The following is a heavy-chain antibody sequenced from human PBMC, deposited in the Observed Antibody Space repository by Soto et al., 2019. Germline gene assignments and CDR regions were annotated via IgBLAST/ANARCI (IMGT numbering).Heavy chain of an antibody. CDR3: AISSGYYLVFDY. CDR1: GYTFTSYY. J-gene: IGHJ4*02. CDR2: INPSGGST. D-gene: IGHD3-22*01. Sequence: QVQLVQSGAEVKKTGASVKVSCKTSGYTFTSYYIHWVRQAPGQGLEWMGIINPSGGSTTYAQKFQGRVTVTTDTSTTTADMDLSRLRSEDTAVYFCAISSGYYLVFDYLGQGTLGTVSS. V-gene: IGHV1-46*03.